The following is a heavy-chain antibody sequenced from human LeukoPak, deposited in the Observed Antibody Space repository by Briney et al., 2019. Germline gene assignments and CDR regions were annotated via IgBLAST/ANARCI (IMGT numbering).Heavy chain of an antibody. Sequence: GGSLRLSCAASGFTFSSYSMNWVRQAPGKGLEWVSYISSSSSTIYYADSVKGRFTISRDNAKNSLYLQMNSLRAEDTAVYYCARGWGYGDYEPASPPDYWGQGTLVTVSS. V-gene: IGHV3-48*04. CDR1: GFTFSSYS. J-gene: IGHJ4*02. D-gene: IGHD4-17*01. CDR2: ISSSSSTI. CDR3: ARGWGYGDYEPASPPDY.